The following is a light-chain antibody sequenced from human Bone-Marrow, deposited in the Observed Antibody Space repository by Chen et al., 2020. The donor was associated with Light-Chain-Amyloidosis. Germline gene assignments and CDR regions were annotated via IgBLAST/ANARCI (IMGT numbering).Light chain of an antibody. CDR2: KDS. CDR1: ALPKQY. Sequence: SYELTQPPSVSVSPGQTARITCSGDALPKQYAYWYQQKPGQAPVLVIYKDSERPSGIPERFSGSSSGTTVTLTISGVQAEDEADYYCQSADSSGTLRVFGRGTKLTVL. V-gene: IGLV3-25*03. J-gene: IGLJ3*02. CDR3: QSADSSGTLRV.